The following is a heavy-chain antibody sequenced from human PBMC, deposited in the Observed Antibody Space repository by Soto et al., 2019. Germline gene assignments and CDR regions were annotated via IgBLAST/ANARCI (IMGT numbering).Heavy chain of an antibody. D-gene: IGHD2-21*02. J-gene: IGHJ4*02. CDR1: GFTFSSYG. Sequence: QVQLVESGGGVVQPGRSLRLSCAASGFTFSSYGMHWVRQAPGKGLERVAVLWYDGSNKYYADSVKGRFTISRDNSKNTLYLQMNSLRAEDTAVYYCARDGGYCGGDCYSGYFDYWGQGTLVTVSS. CDR2: LWYDGSNK. CDR3: ARDGGYCGGDCYSGYFDY. V-gene: IGHV3-33*01.